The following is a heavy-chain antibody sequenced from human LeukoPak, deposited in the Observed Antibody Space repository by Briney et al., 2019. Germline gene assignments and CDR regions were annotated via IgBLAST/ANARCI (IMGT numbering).Heavy chain of an antibody. J-gene: IGHJ4*02. Sequence: GGSLRLSCAASGFTVSSNYMSWVRQAPGKGLEWVSVIYSGGSTYYADSVKGRFTISRHNSKNTLYLQMNSLRAEDTAVYYCARVTYYYGSGSYDPDYWGQGTLVTVSS. D-gene: IGHD3-10*01. V-gene: IGHV3-53*04. CDR3: ARVTYYYGSGSYDPDY. CDR1: GFTVSSNY. CDR2: IYSGGST.